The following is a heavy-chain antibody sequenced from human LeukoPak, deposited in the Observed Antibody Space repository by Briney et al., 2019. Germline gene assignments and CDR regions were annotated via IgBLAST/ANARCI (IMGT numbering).Heavy chain of an antibody. J-gene: IGHJ4*02. CDR1: GFTFSDFY. CDR3: ARDRFTVVSPSGY. CDR2: ISGSGSAI. V-gene: IGHV3-11*01. D-gene: IGHD4-23*01. Sequence: GGSLRLSCAAPGFTFSDFYMTWIRQAPGKGLEWVSYISGSGSAIYYADSVKGRFTVSRDNSKNSLYLQINSLRAEDTAIYYCARDRFTVVSPSGYWGQGTLVTVSS.